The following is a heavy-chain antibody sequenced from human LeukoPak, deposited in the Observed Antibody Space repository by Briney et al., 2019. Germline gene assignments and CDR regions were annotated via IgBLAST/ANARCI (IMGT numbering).Heavy chain of an antibody. D-gene: IGHD3-16*01. CDR3: ARDLRGTRLVNKGDY. CDR1: GFTFSSYE. CDR2: IISSGSTI. Sequence: GRSLTLSCAASGFTFSSYEINWVSHAPGKGLEWVSYIISSGSTIYYANSVKGRFAISRDNAKNSLYLQMESLRAEDTAVDYRARDLRGTRLVNKGDYWGRGTLVAVSS. J-gene: IGHJ4*02. V-gene: IGHV3-48*03.